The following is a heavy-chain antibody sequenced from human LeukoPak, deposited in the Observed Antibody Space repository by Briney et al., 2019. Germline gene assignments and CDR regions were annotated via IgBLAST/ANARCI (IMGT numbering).Heavy chain of an antibody. V-gene: IGHV4-59*01. CDR3: ARWTTGTFDT. D-gene: IGHD1-1*01. J-gene: IGHJ3*02. Sequence: SGSINYNPSLKSRVNISVVTSQNQFSLNLTSVTAADTAVYYCARWTTGTFDTWGQGTMVTVSS. CDR2: SGSI.